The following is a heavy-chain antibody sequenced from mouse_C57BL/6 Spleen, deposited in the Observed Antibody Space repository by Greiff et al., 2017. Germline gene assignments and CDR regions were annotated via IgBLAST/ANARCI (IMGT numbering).Heavy chain of an antibody. CDR2: INPNYGTT. D-gene: IGHD2-1*01. CDR3: ARGRIGYYGKEGYAMDY. Sequence: SQLQQSGPELVKPGASVKISCKASGYSFTDYNMNWVKQSNGKSLEWIGVINPNYGTTSYNQKFKGKATLTVDQSSSTAYMQLNSLTSEDSAVYYCARGRIGYYGKEGYAMDYWGQGTSVTVSS. V-gene: IGHV1-39*01. CDR1: GYSFTDYN. J-gene: IGHJ4*01.